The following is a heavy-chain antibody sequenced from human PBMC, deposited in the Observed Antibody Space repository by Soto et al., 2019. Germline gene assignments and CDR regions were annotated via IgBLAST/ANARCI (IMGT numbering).Heavy chain of an antibody. CDR3: ARVRSELSGVALRVTYCYYGLDL. J-gene: IGHJ6*02. Sequence: VQLVQSGAEVKKPESSVKVSCKASGGTFVDHSVSWVRQAPGQGLEWMGGIIPLFNTPNYAVKFQDRVTITADEFLSTVYMELSSLRSEDTAIYSCARVRSELSGVALRVTYCYYGLDLWGQGTTVTVSS. V-gene: IGHV1-69*01. CDR1: GGTFVDHS. CDR2: IIPLFNTP. D-gene: IGHD3-3*01.